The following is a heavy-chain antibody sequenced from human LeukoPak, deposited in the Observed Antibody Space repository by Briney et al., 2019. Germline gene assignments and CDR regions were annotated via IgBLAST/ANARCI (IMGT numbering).Heavy chain of an antibody. CDR3: ARGTYNTVTAFAH. J-gene: IGHJ4*02. D-gene: IGHD2-21*02. Sequence: PSETLSLTCTVSGGSISSSRYYWGWIRQPPGKGLEWIGSIHYSGSTYYNPSLKSRVTISVDTSKNQFSLKMSSVTAADTAVYYCARGTYNTVTAFAHWGQGTLVTVSS. CDR1: GGSISSSRYY. V-gene: IGHV4-39*07. CDR2: IHYSGST.